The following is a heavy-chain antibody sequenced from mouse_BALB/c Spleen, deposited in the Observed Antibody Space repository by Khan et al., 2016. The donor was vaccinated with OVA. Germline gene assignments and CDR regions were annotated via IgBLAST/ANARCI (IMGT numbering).Heavy chain of an antibody. V-gene: IGHV5-15*02. CDR3: ARGGFAY. J-gene: IGHJ3*01. CDR1: GFTFIDYG. Sequence: EVELVESGGGLVQPGGSRKLSRAASGFTFIDYGMAWVRQTPGKGPEWLAFISSVAYSIYYADTVTGRFTISSENAKNTLNQAMSSLRSDDTAIYCCARGGFAYWGQGTLVTVSA. CDR2: ISSVAYSI.